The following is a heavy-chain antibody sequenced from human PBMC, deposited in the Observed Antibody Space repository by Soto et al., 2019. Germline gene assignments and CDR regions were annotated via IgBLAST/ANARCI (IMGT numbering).Heavy chain of an antibody. Sequence: QAQLEESGGGVVKPGGSLRLSCVGSRFSFSDYYMSWIRQVPGKGLEWVSYISNTGTNSYYADSVKGRFTISRDNAKNSLSLQMNRLTVEDAGVYYCARWVPGGHGPPYGMDVWGQGTKVTVSS. V-gene: IGHV3-11*01. J-gene: IGHJ6*02. D-gene: IGHD2-8*02. CDR3: ARWVPGGHGPPYGMDV. CDR1: RFSFSDYY. CDR2: ISNTGTNS.